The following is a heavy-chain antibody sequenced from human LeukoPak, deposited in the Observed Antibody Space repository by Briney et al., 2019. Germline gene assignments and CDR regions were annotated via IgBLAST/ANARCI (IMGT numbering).Heavy chain of an antibody. Sequence: ASVKVSCKASGYTFTSYDINWVRQATGQGLEWMGWMNPNRGNTGYAQKFQGRVTMTRNTSISTAYMELSSLRSEDTAVYYCARGLFNTDYHAFDIWGQGTMVTVSS. CDR2: MNPNRGNT. D-gene: IGHD3-10*01. V-gene: IGHV1-8*01. CDR1: GYTFTSYD. J-gene: IGHJ3*02. CDR3: ARGLFNTDYHAFDI.